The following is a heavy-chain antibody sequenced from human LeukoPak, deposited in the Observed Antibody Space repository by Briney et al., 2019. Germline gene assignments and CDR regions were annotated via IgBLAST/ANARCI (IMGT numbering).Heavy chain of an antibody. V-gene: IGHV3-30*03. J-gene: IGHJ6*03. CDR3: ARDNCSSTSCYYMDV. CDR1: GFTFSSYG. Sequence: GGSLTLSCAASGFTFSSYGMHWVRQAPGKGLEWVAVISCDGSNKYYADSVKGRFTISRDNSKNTLYLQMNSLRAEDTAVYYCARDNCSSTSCYYMDVWGKGTTVTVSS. D-gene: IGHD2-2*01. CDR2: ISCDGSNK.